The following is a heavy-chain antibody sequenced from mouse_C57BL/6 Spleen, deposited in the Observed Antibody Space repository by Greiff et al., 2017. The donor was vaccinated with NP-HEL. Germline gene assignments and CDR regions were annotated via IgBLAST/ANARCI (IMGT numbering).Heavy chain of an antibody. CDR2: ISSGSSTI. J-gene: IGHJ2*01. V-gene: IGHV5-17*01. CDR1: GFTFSDYG. CDR3: ARDYFDC. Sequence: EVQVVESGGGLVKPGGSLKLSCAASGFTFSDYGMHWVRQAPEKGLEWVAYISSGSSTIYYADTVQGRFTISRDNAKNPLFLQMTSLRSEDTAMYYCARDYFDCWGQGTTLTVSS.